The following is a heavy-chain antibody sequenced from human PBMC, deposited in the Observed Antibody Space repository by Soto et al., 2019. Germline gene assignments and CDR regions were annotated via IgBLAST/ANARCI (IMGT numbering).Heavy chain of an antibody. V-gene: IGHV4-30-4*01. Sequence: SETLSLTCTVSGGSISSGDYYWSWIRQPPGKGLEWIGYIYYSGSTYYNPSLKSRVTISVDTSKNQFSLKLSSVTAADTAVYYCAFSGSRDGYNLGGGLAFDIWGQGIMVTVSS. CDR3: AFSGSRDGYNLGGGLAFDI. D-gene: IGHD5-12*01. J-gene: IGHJ3*02. CDR2: IYYSGST. CDR1: GGSISSGDYY.